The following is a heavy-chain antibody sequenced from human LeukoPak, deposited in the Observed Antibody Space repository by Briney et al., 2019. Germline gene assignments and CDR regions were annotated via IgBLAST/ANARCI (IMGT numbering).Heavy chain of an antibody. CDR3: ARDMTGSGWNDAFDS. D-gene: IGHD6-19*01. J-gene: IGHJ3*02. Sequence: PSETLSLTCSVSGGSIRSESYYWSWIRQPAGKALEWIGRIYSSGSSKFNPSLKSRVTISIDTSKNQFSLNLSSVTAADTAVYYCARDMTGSGWNDAFDSWGQGTMVTVSS. CDR1: GGSIRSESYY. CDR2: IYSSGSS. V-gene: IGHV4-61*02.